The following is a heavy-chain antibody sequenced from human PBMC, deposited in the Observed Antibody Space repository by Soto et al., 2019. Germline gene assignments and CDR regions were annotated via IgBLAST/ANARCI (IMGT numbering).Heavy chain of an antibody. CDR1: GFTFSSYA. D-gene: IGHD6-19*01. CDR3: ARDRGLAPFDT. CDR2: IWDDGSNK. V-gene: IGHV3-33*01. J-gene: IGHJ3*02. Sequence: GGSLRLSCAASGFTFSSYAMHWVRQAPGKGLEWVAVIWDDGSNKFYADSVKGRFTISRDNSKNTLYLQMNSLRAEDTAVYFCARDRGLAPFDTWGQGTVVTVS.